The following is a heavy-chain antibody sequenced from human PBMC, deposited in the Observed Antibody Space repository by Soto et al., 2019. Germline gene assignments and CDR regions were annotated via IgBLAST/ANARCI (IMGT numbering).Heavy chain of an antibody. J-gene: IGHJ6*02. CDR1: GFTFSSYA. V-gene: IGHV3-30-3*01. CDR2: ISYDGSNN. D-gene: IGHD2-15*01. CDR3: ARMASFYCSGGSCYPTYGMDV. Sequence: QVQLVESGGGVVQPGRSLRLSCAASGFTFSSYAMHWVRQAPGKGLEWVAVISYDGSNNYYADSVKGRFTMSRDNSKNTLYLQMNSLRAEDTAVYYCARMASFYCSGGSCYPTYGMDVWGQGTTVTVSS.